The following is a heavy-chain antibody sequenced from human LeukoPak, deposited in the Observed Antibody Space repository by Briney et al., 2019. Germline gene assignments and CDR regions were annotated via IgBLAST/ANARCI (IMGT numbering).Heavy chain of an antibody. CDR3: AKDLERWLQFLYFDY. CDR2: ISSSGSTI. CDR1: GFTFSDYY. V-gene: IGHV3-11*01. Sequence: PGGSLRLSCAASGFTFSDYYMSRIRQAPGKGLEWVSYISSSGSTIYYADSVKGRFTISRDNAKNSLYLQMNSLRAEDTAVYYCAKDLERWLQFLYFDYWGQGTLVTVSS. D-gene: IGHD5-24*01. J-gene: IGHJ4*02.